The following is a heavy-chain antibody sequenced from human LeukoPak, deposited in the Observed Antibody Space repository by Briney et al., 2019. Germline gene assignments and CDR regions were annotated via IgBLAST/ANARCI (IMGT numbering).Heavy chain of an antibody. D-gene: IGHD3-3*01. V-gene: IGHV3-30-3*01. CDR2: ISYDGSNK. CDR1: GFTFSSYA. J-gene: IGHJ4*02. CDR3: ARSGFGVVINSLVDY. Sequence: GGSLRLSCAASGFTFSSYAMSWVRQAPGKGLEWVAVISYDGSNKYYADSVKGRFTISRDNSKNTLYLQMNSLRAEDTAVYYCARSGFGVVINSLVDYWGQGTLVTVSS.